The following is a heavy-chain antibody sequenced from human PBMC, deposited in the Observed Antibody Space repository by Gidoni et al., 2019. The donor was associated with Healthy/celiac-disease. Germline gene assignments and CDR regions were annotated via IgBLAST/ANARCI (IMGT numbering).Heavy chain of an antibody. J-gene: IGHJ4*02. Sequence: QVQLVESGGGVVQPGRSLRLSCAAPAFTFSSYGMHWVRQAPGKGLEWVAVISYDGSNKYYADSVKGRFTISRDNSKNTLYLQMNSLRAEDTAVYYCATDSSGYYALDYWGQGTLVTVSS. CDR2: ISYDGSNK. CDR1: AFTFSSYG. CDR3: ATDSSGYYALDY. V-gene: IGHV3-30*03. D-gene: IGHD3-22*01.